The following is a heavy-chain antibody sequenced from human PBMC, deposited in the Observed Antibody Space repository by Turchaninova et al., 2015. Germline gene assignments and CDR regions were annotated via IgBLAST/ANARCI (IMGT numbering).Heavy chain of an antibody. Sequence: MESGGGVVQPGRSLRLSCGASGFTFSSYAMHWVRQDPGKWLEWVAVIWYDGSNKYYADSVKGRFTISRDNSKNTLYLQMNSLRAEDTAVYYCAKDRALVAAMNFDFWGQGTLVTVSS. D-gene: IGHD5-12*01. J-gene: IGHJ4*02. CDR1: GFTFSSYA. V-gene: IGHV3-33*06. CDR2: IWYDGSNK. CDR3: AKDRALVAAMNFDF.